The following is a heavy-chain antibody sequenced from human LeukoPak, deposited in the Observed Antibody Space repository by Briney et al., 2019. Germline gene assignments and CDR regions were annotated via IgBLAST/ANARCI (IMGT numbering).Heavy chain of an antibody. CDR1: GFTFRTSG. D-gene: IGHD6-19*01. J-gene: IGHJ4*02. CDR2: ISTSSSYI. V-gene: IGHV3-21*01. CDR3: ARQQWLDGAYYFDY. Sequence: GGSLRLSCAASGFTFRTSGMNWVRQAPGKGLEWVSFISTSSSYIYYADSVRGRFTISRDNAKNSLYLQMNSLRAEDTAVYYCARQQWLDGAYYFDYWGQGTLVTVSS.